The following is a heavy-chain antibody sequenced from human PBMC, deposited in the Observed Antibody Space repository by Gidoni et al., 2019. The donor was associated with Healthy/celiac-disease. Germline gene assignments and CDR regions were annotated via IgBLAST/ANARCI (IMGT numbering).Heavy chain of an antibody. D-gene: IGHD3-22*01. V-gene: IGHV3-23*01. J-gene: IGHJ4*02. CDR2: ISGSGGST. Sequence: EVQLLESGGGLVQPGGSLRLSCAASGFTFSSYAMSWVRQAPGKGLEWVSAISGSGGSTYYADSVKGRFTISRDNSKNTLYLQMNSLRAEDTAVYYCAARYYYDSSGYPPMAHFDYWGQGTLVTVSS. CDR3: AARYYYDSSGYPPMAHFDY. CDR1: GFTFSSYA.